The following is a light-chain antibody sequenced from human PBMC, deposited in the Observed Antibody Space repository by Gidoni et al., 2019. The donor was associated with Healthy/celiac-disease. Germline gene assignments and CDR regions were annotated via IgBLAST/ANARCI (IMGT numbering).Light chain of an antibody. Sequence: DIQMTQSPSSLSASVGDRVTITCQASQDISNYLNWYQQKPGKAPKLLIYDASNLETGVPSRFSGSGSGTDFTFTISSLQPEGIATYYCQQYDNLPRTFGQGTKVEIK. CDR3: QQYDNLPRT. CDR2: DAS. V-gene: IGKV1-33*01. CDR1: QDISNY. J-gene: IGKJ1*01.